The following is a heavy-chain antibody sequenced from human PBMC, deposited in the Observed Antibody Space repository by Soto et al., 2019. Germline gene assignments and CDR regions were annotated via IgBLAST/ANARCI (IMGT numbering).Heavy chain of an antibody. CDR2: IWYDGSDK. J-gene: IGHJ4*02. Sequence: QVQLVVSGGGVVQPGRSLRLSCEASGFTFRNHGMHRVRQAPGKGLEWVAVIWYDGSDKYYADSVKGRFTISRDNSKNTLYLEMNSLRAEDTAVYYCARDIASRRFDYLGQGVLVTVSS. V-gene: IGHV3-33*01. CDR3: ARDIASRRFDY. D-gene: IGHD6-6*01. CDR1: GFTFRNHG.